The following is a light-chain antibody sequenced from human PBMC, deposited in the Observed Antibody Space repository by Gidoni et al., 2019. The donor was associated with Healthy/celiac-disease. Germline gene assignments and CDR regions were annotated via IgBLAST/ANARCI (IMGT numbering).Light chain of an antibody. J-gene: IGLJ2*01. CDR1: SSNIGSNT. Sequence: SVLTQPPSASGTPGQRVTISCSGSSSNIGSNTVNWYQQLPGTAPKLLIYSNNQRPSGAPDRFSGSKSGTSASLAISGLQSEDEADYYCAAWDDSLNGVVFGGGTKLTVL. CDR3: AAWDDSLNGVV. V-gene: IGLV1-44*01. CDR2: SNN.